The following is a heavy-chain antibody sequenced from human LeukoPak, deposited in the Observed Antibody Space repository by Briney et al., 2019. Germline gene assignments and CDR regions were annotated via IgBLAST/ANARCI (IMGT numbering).Heavy chain of an antibody. D-gene: IGHD6-25*01. Sequence: SSETLSLTCAVYGGSFSGYYWSWIRQPPGKGLEWIGEINHSGSTNYNPSLKSRVTISVDTSKNQFSLKLSSVTAADTAVYYCARGSASLLWYFDLWGRGTLVTVSS. CDR1: GGSFSGYY. CDR3: ARGSASLLWYFDL. CDR2: INHSGST. V-gene: IGHV4-34*01. J-gene: IGHJ2*01.